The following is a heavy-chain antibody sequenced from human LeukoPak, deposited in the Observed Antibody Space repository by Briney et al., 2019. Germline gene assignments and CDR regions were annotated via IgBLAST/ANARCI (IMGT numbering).Heavy chain of an antibody. Sequence: PGGSLILSCAASGFTFSSYEIHWVRQAPRKGLALVSYITSSGSTKLYSDSVRGRFTISRDNAKTSLYLQMNSLRAEDTAVYYCAREGSYYFDYWGRGALVTVSS. CDR1: GFTFSSYE. J-gene: IGHJ4*02. V-gene: IGHV3-48*03. CDR2: ITSSGSTK. CDR3: AREGSYYFDY.